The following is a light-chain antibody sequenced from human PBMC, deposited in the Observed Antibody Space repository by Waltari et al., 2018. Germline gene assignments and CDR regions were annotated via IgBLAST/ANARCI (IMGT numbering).Light chain of an antibody. CDR3: QQYNNWPPYT. CDR1: QSVSSN. Sequence: EIVMTQSPATLSVSPGERATLSCRASQSVSSNLAWSQQKPGQAPRLLIYGASTRATGIPARFSGSESGTEFTLTISSMQSEDFAVYYCQQYNNWPPYTFGQGTKLEIK. J-gene: IGKJ2*01. V-gene: IGKV3-15*01. CDR2: GAS.